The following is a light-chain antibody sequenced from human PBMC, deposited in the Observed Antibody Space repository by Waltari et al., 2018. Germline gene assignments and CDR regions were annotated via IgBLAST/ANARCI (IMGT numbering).Light chain of an antibody. V-gene: IGKV2-30*02. Sequence: DVVMTKSPLSLPVTLGQAASISCKSSQSLVHSDGNTHLNWFQQRPGPSPRRLIYRVSNRDSGVPDRFSGSGSGTDFTLKISRVEAEDVGVYYCMQGTHWPYTFGQGTKLDIK. J-gene: IGKJ2*01. CDR3: MQGTHWPYT. CDR2: RVS. CDR1: QSLVHSDGNTH.